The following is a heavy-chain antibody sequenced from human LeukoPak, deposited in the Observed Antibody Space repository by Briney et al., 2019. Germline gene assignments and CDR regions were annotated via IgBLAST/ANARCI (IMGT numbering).Heavy chain of an antibody. Sequence: GGSPRLSCAASGFTFSSYSMNWVRQAPGKGLEWVSSISSSSSYIYYADSVKGRFTISRDNAKNSLYLQMNSLRAEDTAVYYCARDLLLADNGGSSAHDYWGQGTLVTVSS. CDR3: ARDLLLADNGGSSAHDY. CDR1: GFTFSSYS. J-gene: IGHJ4*02. CDR2: ISSSSSYI. D-gene: IGHD2-15*01. V-gene: IGHV3-21*01.